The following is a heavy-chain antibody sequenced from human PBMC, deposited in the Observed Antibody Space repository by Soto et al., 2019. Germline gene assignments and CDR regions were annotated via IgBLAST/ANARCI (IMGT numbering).Heavy chain of an antibody. Sequence: GESLKISCKGSGYSFTSYWIGWVRQMPGKGLEWMGIIYPGDSDTRYSPSFQGQVTISADKSISTAYLQWSSLKASDTAMYYCARHENGYGEQAYYYGMDVWGPGTTVTVSS. CDR3: ARHENGYGEQAYYYGMDV. J-gene: IGHJ6*02. V-gene: IGHV5-51*01. CDR1: GYSFTSYW. CDR2: IYPGDSDT. D-gene: IGHD4-17*01.